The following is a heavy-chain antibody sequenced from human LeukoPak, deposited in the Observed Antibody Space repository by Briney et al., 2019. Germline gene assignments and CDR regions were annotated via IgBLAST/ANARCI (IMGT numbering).Heavy chain of an antibody. CDR1: GFTFSSYA. V-gene: IGHV3-23*01. CDR3: ARHKPPYSGSDRDAFDI. J-gene: IGHJ3*02. Sequence: PGGSLRLSCAASGFTFSSYAMSWVRQAPGKGLEWVSAISGSGGSTYYADSVKGRFTISRDNSKNTLYLQMNSLRAEDTAVYYCARHKPPYSGSDRDAFDIWGQGTMVAVSS. CDR2: ISGSGGST. D-gene: IGHD1-26*01.